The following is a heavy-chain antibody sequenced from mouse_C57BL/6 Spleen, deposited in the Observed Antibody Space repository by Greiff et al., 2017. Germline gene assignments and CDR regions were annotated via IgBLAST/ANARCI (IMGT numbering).Heavy chain of an antibody. CDR2: IDPSDSYT. V-gene: IGHV1-69*01. J-gene: IGHJ3*01. Sequence: VQLQQPGAELVMPGASVKLSCKASGYTFTSYWMHWVKQRPGQGLEWIGEIDPSDSYTNYNQKLKGKSTLTVDKSSSTAYMQRSSLTSEESAVYYCARPGFRGGAGLAYGGQGLLVTVS. CDR1: GYTFTSYW. D-gene: IGHD1-1*02. CDR3: ARPGFRGGAGLAY.